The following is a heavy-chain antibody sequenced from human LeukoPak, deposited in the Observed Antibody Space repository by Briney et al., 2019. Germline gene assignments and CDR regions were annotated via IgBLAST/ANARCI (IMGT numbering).Heavy chain of an antibody. CDR2: MNPNSGNT. V-gene: IGHV1-8*01. D-gene: IGHD2-2*01. CDR1: GYTFTSYD. Sequence: ASVKVSCKASGYTFTSYDINWVRQATGQGLEWMGWMNPNSGNTGYAQKFQGRVTMTRNTSISTAYMELSSLRSEDTAVYYCATYRVSSTSWYCREISNWFDPWGQGTLVTVSS. CDR3: ATYRVSSTSWYCREISNWFDP. J-gene: IGHJ5*02.